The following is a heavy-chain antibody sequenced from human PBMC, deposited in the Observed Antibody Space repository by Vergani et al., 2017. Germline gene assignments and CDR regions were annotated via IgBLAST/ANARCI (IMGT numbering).Heavy chain of an antibody. CDR3: ARGRGYCSSTSCYQDY. CDR1: GGSFSGYY. CDR2: INHSGST. J-gene: IGHJ4*02. Sequence: QVQLQQWGAGLLKPSETLSLTCAVYGGSFSGYYWSWIRQPPGKGLEWIGEINHSGSTNYNPSLKSRVTISVDTSKNQFSLKLSSVTAADTAVYYCARGRGYCSSTSCYQDYWGQGILVTVSS. D-gene: IGHD2-2*01. V-gene: IGHV4-34*01.